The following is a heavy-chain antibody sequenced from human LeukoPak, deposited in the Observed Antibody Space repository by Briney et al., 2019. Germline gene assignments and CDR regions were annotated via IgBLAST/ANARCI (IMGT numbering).Heavy chain of an antibody. CDR1: GFTFRSYW. V-gene: IGHV3-7*01. D-gene: IGHD5-18*01. CDR2: IKQDGSEK. Sequence: AGGSLRLSCAAPGFTFRSYWMNWVRQAPGKGLEWVANIKQDGSEKYYVDSVKGRFTISRDNSKNSLYLQMNSLRAEDTAVYYCARDRAMDDYWGQGTLVTVSS. CDR3: ARDRAMDDY. J-gene: IGHJ4*02.